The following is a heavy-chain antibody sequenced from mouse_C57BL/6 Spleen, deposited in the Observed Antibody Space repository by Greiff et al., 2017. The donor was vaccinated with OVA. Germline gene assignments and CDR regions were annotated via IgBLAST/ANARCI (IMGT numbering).Heavy chain of an antibody. V-gene: IGHV1-80*01. D-gene: IGHD2-1*01. Sequence: VKLMESGAELVKPGASVKISCKASGYAFSSYWMNWVKQRPGKGLEWIGQIYPGDGDTNYNGKFKGKATLTADKSSSAAYMQLSSLTSEDSAVYFCARWGGNYPFDYWGQGTTLTVSS. CDR3: ARWGGNYPFDY. CDR2: IYPGDGDT. CDR1: GYAFSSYW. J-gene: IGHJ2*01.